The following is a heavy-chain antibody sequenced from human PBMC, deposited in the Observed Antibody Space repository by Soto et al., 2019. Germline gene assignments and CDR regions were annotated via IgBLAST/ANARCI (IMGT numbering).Heavy chain of an antibody. CDR1: GSTFSNDW. D-gene: IGHD6-19*01. V-gene: IGHV3-74*01. J-gene: IGHJ4*02. CDR2: INSDGSST. Sequence: VGSLRLSCAVSGSTFSNDWMHWVRQAPGKGLVWVSHINSDGSSTNYADFVKGRFTIARDNAKNTLYLQMNSLRAEDTAVYYCARDFVRSGWEFDYWGQGTQGTVSS. CDR3: ARDFVRSGWEFDY.